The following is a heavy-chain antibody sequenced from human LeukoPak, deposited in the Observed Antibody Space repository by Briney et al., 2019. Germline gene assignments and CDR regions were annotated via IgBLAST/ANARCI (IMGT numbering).Heavy chain of an antibody. Sequence: PGGSLRLSCAASGFTVSSNYMSWVRQAPGKGLEWVSVIYSGGSTYYADSVKGRFTISRDNSKNTLYLQMISLRAEDTAAYYCARERVEYLRDGVFDYWGQGALVTVSS. CDR3: ARERVEYLRDGVFDY. J-gene: IGHJ4*02. V-gene: IGHV3-66*01. CDR1: GFTVSSNY. D-gene: IGHD5-24*01. CDR2: IYSGGST.